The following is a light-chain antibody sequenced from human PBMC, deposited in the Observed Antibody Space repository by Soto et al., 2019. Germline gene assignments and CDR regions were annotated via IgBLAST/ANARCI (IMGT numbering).Light chain of an antibody. CDR3: SSYAGSNSWV. CDR2: EVS. V-gene: IGLV2-8*01. J-gene: IGLJ3*02. Sequence: QSALTQPPSASGSTGQSVTISCTGTSSDVGASNYVSWYQQHPGKAPKVMISEVSKRPSGVPDRFSGSKSGNTASLTVSGLQADDEAYYYCSSYAGSNSWVFGGGTKLTVL. CDR1: SSDVGASNY.